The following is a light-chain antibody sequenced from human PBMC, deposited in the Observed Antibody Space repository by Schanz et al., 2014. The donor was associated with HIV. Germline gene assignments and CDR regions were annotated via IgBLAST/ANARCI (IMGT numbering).Light chain of an antibody. V-gene: IGLV2-23*02. CDR2: EVS. CDR3: CSYAGSYSNWV. Sequence: QTALTQPASVSGSPGQSITISCTGTSSDIGTYNFVSWYQQHPGKAPKLMIYEVSKRPSGVPDRFSGSKSGNTASLTISGLQAEDEADYYCCSYAGSYSNWVFGGGTKVTVL. CDR1: SSDIGTYNF. J-gene: IGLJ3*02.